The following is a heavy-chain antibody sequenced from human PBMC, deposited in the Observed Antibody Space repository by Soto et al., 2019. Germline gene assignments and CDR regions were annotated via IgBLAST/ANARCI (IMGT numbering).Heavy chain of an antibody. J-gene: IGHJ4*02. V-gene: IGHV3-9*01. D-gene: IGHD3-10*01. CDR3: TRDFYGSGSYPPDY. CDR2: INFNSANT. CDR1: GFKFDDYA. Sequence: GGSLKLSCAASGFKFDDYAMHWVRQAPGKGLEWVSGINFNSANTAYADSVKGRFTISRDNAKNTLYLQMNSLRVEDTAVYYCTRDFYGSGSYPPDYWGQGTLVTVSS.